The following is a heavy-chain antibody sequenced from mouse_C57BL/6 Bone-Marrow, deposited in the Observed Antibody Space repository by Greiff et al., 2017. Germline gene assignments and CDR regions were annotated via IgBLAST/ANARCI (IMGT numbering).Heavy chain of an antibody. Sequence: EVQLQQSGPVLVKPGASVKMSCKASGYTFTDYYMNWVKQSHGKSLEWIGVINPYNGGTSYNQKFKGKATLTVDKSSSTAYMELNSLTSEDSAVYYCAKPHYYGSSYLAMDYWGQGTSVTVSS. CDR3: AKPHYYGSSYLAMDY. CDR2: INPYNGGT. J-gene: IGHJ4*01. CDR1: GYTFTDYY. D-gene: IGHD1-1*01. V-gene: IGHV1-19*01.